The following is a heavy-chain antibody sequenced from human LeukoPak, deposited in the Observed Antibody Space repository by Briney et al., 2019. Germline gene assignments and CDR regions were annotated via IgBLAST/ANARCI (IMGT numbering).Heavy chain of an antibody. D-gene: IGHD6-19*01. CDR3: AKGAGPPWFDP. V-gene: IGHV4-38-2*02. J-gene: IGHJ5*02. CDR1: GYSISSGYY. Sequence: SETLSLTCTVSGYSISSGYYWGWIRQPPGKGLEGIGSIYHSGSTYYNPSLKSRVTISIDTSRNQFSMTLNSVTAADTAVYYCAKGAGPPWFDPWGQGTLVTVSS. CDR2: IYHSGST.